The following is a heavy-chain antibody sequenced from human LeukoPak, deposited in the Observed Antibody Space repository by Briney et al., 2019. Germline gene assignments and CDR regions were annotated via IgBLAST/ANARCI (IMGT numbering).Heavy chain of an antibody. CDR3: AKVYSSIDYYGMDV. J-gene: IGHJ6*02. CDR2: LSGSGDST. V-gene: IGHV3-23*01. CDR1: GFTFSSYA. Sequence: GGSLRLSCAVSGFTFSSYAMSWVRQVPGKGLEWVSALSGSGDSTYYADSVKGRFTISRDNSKNTLYLQMNSLRAEDTAVYYCAKVYSSIDYYGMDVWGQGTTVTVSS. D-gene: IGHD6-13*01.